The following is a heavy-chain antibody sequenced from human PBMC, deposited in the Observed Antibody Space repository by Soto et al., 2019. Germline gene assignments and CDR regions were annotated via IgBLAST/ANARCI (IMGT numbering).Heavy chain of an antibody. CDR1: GFTFSNAW. Sequence: EVQLVESGGGLVKPGGSLRLSCAASGFTFSNAWMSWVRQAPGKGLEWVGRIKSKTDGGTTDYAAPVKGRFTISRDDSKNTLYLQMNSLRAEDTAVYYCARDLTLWGVGYSSGWGVGVRGMDVWGQGTTVTVSS. CDR3: ARDLTLWGVGYSSGWGVGVRGMDV. V-gene: IGHV3-15*01. CDR2: IKSKTDGGTT. D-gene: IGHD6-19*01. J-gene: IGHJ6*02.